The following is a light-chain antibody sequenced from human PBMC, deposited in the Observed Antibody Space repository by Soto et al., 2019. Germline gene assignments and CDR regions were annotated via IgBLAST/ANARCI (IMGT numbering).Light chain of an antibody. J-gene: IGKJ1*01. CDR1: QGIGDT. V-gene: IGKV3-20*01. CDR2: GAS. CDR3: QQYGGSPRT. Sequence: EVVSTQSPATLSVSPGECVTLSCRASQGIGDTLAWYQQKPGQAPRLLIYGASSRATGIPDRFSGSGSGTDFTLSISRLEPEDFAVYYCQQYGGSPRTFGQGTKVDI.